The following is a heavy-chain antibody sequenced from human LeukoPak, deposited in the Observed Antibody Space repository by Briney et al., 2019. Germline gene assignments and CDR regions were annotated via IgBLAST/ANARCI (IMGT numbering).Heavy chain of an antibody. D-gene: IGHD6-6*01. CDR2: ISWNSGSI. V-gene: IGHV3-9*01. CDR3: AKGQYSSPRVPQGWFDP. CDR1: GFTFDDYA. Sequence: TGGSLRLSCAASGFTFDDYAMHWVRQAPGKGLEWVSGISWNSGSIGYADSVKGRFTISRDNAKNSLYLQMNSLRAEDTALYYCAKGQYSSPRVPQGWFDPWGQGTLVTVSS. J-gene: IGHJ5*02.